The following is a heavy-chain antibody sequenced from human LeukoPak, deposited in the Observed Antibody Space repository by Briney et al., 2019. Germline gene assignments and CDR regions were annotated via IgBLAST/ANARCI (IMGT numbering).Heavy chain of an antibody. CDR3: ARGVGGSYSYAY. Sequence: GGSLRPSCAASGFTVSSNYMSWVRQAPGKGLEWVSVIYSGGSTYYADSVKGRFTISRDNSKNTLYLQMNSLRAEDTAVYYCARGVGGSYSYAYWGQGALVTVSS. J-gene: IGHJ4*02. CDR1: GFTVSSNY. V-gene: IGHV3-53*01. CDR2: IYSGGST. D-gene: IGHD1-26*01.